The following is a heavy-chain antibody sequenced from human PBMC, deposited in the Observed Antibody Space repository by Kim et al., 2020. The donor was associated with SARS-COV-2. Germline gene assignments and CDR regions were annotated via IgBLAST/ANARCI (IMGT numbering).Heavy chain of an antibody. CDR1: GFTFSSYS. V-gene: IGHV3-21*01. J-gene: IGHJ4*02. CDR2: ISSSSSYI. Sequence: GGSLRLSCAASGFTFSSYSMNWVRQAPGKGLAWVSSISSSSSYIYYADSVKGRFTISRDNAKNSLYLQMNSLRADDTAVYYCARDFGAYYYDSSSDYWGQGTLVTVSS. D-gene: IGHD3-22*01. CDR3: ARDFGAYYYDSSSDY.